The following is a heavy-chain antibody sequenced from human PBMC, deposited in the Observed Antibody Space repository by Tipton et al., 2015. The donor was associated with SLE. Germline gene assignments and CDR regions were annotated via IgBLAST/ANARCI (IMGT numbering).Heavy chain of an antibody. J-gene: IGHJ4*02. CDR1: GGSISSGGYY. CDR3: ARERVCSGGSCYSFDY. CDR2: IYYSGST. V-gene: IGHV4-31*03. D-gene: IGHD2-15*01. Sequence: TLSLTCTVSGGSISSGGYYWSWIRQHPGKGLEWIGYIYYSGSTYYNPSLKSRVTISVDMSKNQFSLKLTSVTAADTAVYYCARERVCSGGSCYSFDYWGQGTLVTVSS.